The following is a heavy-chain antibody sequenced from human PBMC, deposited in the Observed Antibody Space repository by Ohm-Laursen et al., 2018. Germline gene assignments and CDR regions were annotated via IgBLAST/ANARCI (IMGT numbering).Heavy chain of an antibody. V-gene: IGHV3-33*01. Sequence: SLRLSCSASGFTFRSYGMHWVRQAPGKGLDWVALIWYDGSNKYYADSVKGRFTISRDNSSNTLYLQMNSLRAEDTAVYYCARERGYSNAYDYWGQGTLVTVSS. J-gene: IGHJ4*02. D-gene: IGHD5-18*01. CDR2: IWYDGSNK. CDR3: ARERGYSNAYDY. CDR1: GFTFRSYG.